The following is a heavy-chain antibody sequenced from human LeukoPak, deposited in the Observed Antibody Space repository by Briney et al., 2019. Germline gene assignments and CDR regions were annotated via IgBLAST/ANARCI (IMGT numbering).Heavy chain of an antibody. D-gene: IGHD3-22*01. Sequence: GASVKVSCKASGYTFTSYAMHWVRQAPGQRLEWMGWINAGNGNTKYSQKFQGRVTITRDTSASTAYMELSSLRSEDTAVYYRARAPGRRGDYERIDYWGQGTLVTVSS. CDR1: GYTFTSYA. CDR2: INAGNGNT. V-gene: IGHV1-3*01. CDR3: ARAPGRRGDYERIDY. J-gene: IGHJ4*02.